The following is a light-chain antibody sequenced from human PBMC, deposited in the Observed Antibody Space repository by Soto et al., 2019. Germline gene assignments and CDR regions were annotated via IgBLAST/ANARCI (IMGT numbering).Light chain of an antibody. CDR2: EVS. Sequence: QSVLTQPASVSGSPGQSITISCTGTSSDIGGFYYVSWYQHHPGKGPKLMIYEVSYRPSGISDRFSGSKSGNTASLTISGLQPEDDADYYCSSYTTNNTRVFGTGTK. CDR3: SSYTTNNTRV. V-gene: IGLV2-14*01. CDR1: SSDIGGFYY. J-gene: IGLJ1*01.